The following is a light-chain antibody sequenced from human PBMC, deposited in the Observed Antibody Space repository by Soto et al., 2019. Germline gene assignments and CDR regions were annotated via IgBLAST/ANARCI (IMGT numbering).Light chain of an antibody. Sequence: IQLTQSPSSLSASVGDSVTITCRASQGISLSLAWFHQKPGEAPTLLIYDASSLERGVPSRFRGSGSGADFTLSINGLRPEDLGTYFCQQSAYSPVTFGQGTRLEI. J-gene: IGKJ5*01. V-gene: IGKV1D-13*01. CDR3: QQSAYSPVT. CDR2: DAS. CDR1: QGISLS.